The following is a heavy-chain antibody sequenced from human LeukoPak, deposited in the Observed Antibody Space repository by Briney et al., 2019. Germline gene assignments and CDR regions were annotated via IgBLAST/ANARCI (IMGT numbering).Heavy chain of an antibody. CDR3: AKDYCISTSCYWFDP. CDR2: IWYDGSNK. CDR1: GFAFSGSG. J-gene: IGHJ5*02. V-gene: IGHV3-33*06. Sequence: GGSLRLSCAASGFAFSGSGLHWVRQAPGKGLEWVAVIWYDGSNKSYADSVKGRFTISRDNAKNTLYLQMNSLRAEDTAVYYCAKDYCISTSCYWFDPWGQGTLVTVSS. D-gene: IGHD2-2*01.